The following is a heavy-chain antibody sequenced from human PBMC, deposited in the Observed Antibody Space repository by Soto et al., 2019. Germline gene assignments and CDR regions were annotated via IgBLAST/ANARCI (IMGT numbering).Heavy chain of an antibody. Sequence: GGSLRLSCAASGFTFSSYGMHWVRQAPGKGLEWVAVISYDGSNKYYADSVKGRFTISRDNSKNTLYLQMNSLRAEDTAVYYCAKDILGYSGYDALSYYYYYMDVWGKGTTVTVSS. CDR3: AKDILGYSGYDALSYYYYYMDV. CDR2: ISYDGSNK. J-gene: IGHJ6*03. D-gene: IGHD5-12*01. V-gene: IGHV3-30*18. CDR1: GFTFSSYG.